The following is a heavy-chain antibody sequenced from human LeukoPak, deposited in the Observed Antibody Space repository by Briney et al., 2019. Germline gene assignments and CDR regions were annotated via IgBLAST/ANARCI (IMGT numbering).Heavy chain of an antibody. J-gene: IGHJ4*02. CDR1: GFTFSTYA. Sequence: GGSLRLSCAASGFTFSTYAMSWVRQAPGEGPEWVSAISSSGGSTYYADSVKGRFTISRDNSKNTLYLQMNSLRAEDTAVYYCATRRYDSSGFDHWGQGTLVTVSS. V-gene: IGHV3-23*01. CDR3: ATRRYDSSGFDH. D-gene: IGHD3-22*01. CDR2: ISSSGGST.